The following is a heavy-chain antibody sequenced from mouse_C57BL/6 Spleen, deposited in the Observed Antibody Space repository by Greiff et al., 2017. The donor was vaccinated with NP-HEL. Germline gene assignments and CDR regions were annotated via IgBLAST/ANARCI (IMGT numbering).Heavy chain of an antibody. CDR1: GYSITSGYY. CDR2: ISYDGSN. J-gene: IGHJ2*01. D-gene: IGHD1-1*01. CDR3: ARDRGYYYGSSPYYFDY. V-gene: IGHV3-6*01. Sequence: VQLQQSGPGLVKPSQSLSLTCSVTGYSITSGYYWNWIRQFPGNKLEWMGYISYDGSNNYNPSLKNRISITRDTSKNQFFLKLNSVTTEDTATYYCARDRGYYYGSSPYYFDYWGQGTTLTVSS.